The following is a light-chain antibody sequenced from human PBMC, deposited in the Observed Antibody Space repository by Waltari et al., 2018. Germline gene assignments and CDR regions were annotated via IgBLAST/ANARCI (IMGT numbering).Light chain of an antibody. J-gene: IGLJ1*01. V-gene: IGLV2-23*01. CDR1: GSGVGSYDL. CDR3: SSYSSSTTLGNV. Sequence: QSALTQAASVSGSPGQSITISCSGTGSGVGSYDLVAWYQQHPGKAPKLIIYEATKRPSGVSSRFSGSKSGNTASLTISGLQAEDEADYVCSSYSSSTTLGNVFGTGTKVTVL. CDR2: EAT.